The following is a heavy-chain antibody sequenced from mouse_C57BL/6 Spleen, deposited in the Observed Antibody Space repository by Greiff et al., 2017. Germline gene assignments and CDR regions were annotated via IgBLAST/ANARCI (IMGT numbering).Heavy chain of an antibody. Sequence: QVQLQQPGAELVMPGASVKLSCKASGYTFTSYWMHWVKQRPGQGLEWIGEIDPSDSYTNYNQKFKGKSTLTVDKSSSTAYMQLSSLTSEDSAVYYCARRDYDDLYAMDYWGQGTSVTVSS. J-gene: IGHJ4*01. V-gene: IGHV1-69*01. D-gene: IGHD2-4*01. CDR3: ARRDYDDLYAMDY. CDR2: IDPSDSYT. CDR1: GYTFTSYW.